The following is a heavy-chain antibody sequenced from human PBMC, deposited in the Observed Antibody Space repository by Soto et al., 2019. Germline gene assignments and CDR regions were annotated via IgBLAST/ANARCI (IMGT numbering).Heavy chain of an antibody. D-gene: IGHD2-15*01. V-gene: IGHV3-30*18. CDR3: AKTVPISRLSAYSGGSRGRGAFIDS. J-gene: IGHJ4*02. CDR2: ISNDGTNK. CDR1: GFTFSAFG. Sequence: GGSLRLSFAASGFTFSAFGMHWVRQTPGKGLEWAAVISNDGTNKYYADSVKGRFTISRDNSKNTLYLRMDSLRPEDTAVYYCAKTVPISRLSAYSGGSRGRGAFIDSWGQGTRATVSS.